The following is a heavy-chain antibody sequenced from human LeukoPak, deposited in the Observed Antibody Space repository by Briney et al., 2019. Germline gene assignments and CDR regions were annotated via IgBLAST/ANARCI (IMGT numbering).Heavy chain of an antibody. D-gene: IGHD3-10*01. CDR1: GYSISSGYY. CDR2: IYHSGST. CDR3: ARVFDSGSQAYFYYMDV. Sequence: SETLSLTCSVSGYSISSGYYWGWIRQPPGKGLEWIGSIYHSGSTYYKPSLKSRFTISLHTSNNQFSLKLRSVTAADTAVYYCARVFDSGSQAYFYYMDVWGKGTTVTISS. J-gene: IGHJ6*03. V-gene: IGHV4-38-2*02.